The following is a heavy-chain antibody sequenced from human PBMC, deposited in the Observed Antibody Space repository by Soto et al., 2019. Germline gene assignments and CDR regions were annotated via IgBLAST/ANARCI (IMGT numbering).Heavy chain of an antibody. CDR3: ARGRLEAAYYYYYGMDV. Sequence: VGSLRLSCAASGFTVSSNYMSWVRQAPGKGLEWVSVIYSGGSTYYADSVKGRFTISRDNSKNTLYLQMNSLRAEDTAVYYCARGRLEAAYYYYYGMDVWGQGTTVTVSS. D-gene: IGHD2-15*01. J-gene: IGHJ6*02. CDR1: GFTVSSNY. CDR2: IYSGGST. V-gene: IGHV3-53*01.